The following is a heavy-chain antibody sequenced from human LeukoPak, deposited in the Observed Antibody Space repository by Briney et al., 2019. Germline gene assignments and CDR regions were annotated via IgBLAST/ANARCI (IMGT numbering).Heavy chain of an antibody. D-gene: IGHD2-2*01. CDR1: GGSISSYY. V-gene: IGHV4-59*12. CDR2: IDHSGTT. J-gene: IGHJ4*02. CDR3: ARDVPSGRFDN. Sequence: SETLSLTCTVAGGSISSYYWSWIRQPPGKGLEWIGSIDHSGTTFYNPPLRSRVTVSVDTSRNRFSLNLGSVTATDTAVYYCARDVPSGRFDNWGRGILVTVSS.